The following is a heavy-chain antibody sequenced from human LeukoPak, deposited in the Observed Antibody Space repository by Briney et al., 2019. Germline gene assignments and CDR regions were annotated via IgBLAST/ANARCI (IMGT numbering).Heavy chain of an antibody. CDR1: GFTFSSYA. J-gene: IGHJ4*02. CDR3: AKNPSSITIFGVVINYFDY. D-gene: IGHD3-3*01. Sequence: GGSLRLSCAASGFTFSSYAMSWVRQAPGKGLEWVSAISDSGGGTYYADSVKGRFTISRDNSKNTLYLQMNSLRAEDTAVYYCAKNPSSITIFGVVINYFDYWGQGTLVTVSS. V-gene: IGHV3-23*01. CDR2: ISDSGGGT.